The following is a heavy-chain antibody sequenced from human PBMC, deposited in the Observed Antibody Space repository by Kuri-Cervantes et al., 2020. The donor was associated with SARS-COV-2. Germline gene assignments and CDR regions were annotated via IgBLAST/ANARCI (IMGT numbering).Heavy chain of an antibody. Sequence: GGSLRLSCAASGFTFSDYYMSWIRQAPGKGLEWVSYISSSSSYTNYADSVKGRFTISRDNAKNSLYLQMNSLRAEDTAVYYCARIVGGGSWFDPWAREPWSPSPQ. D-gene: IGHD1-26*01. CDR3: ARIVGGGSWFDP. V-gene: IGHV3-11*06. CDR1: GFTFSDYY. J-gene: IGHJ5*02. CDR2: ISSSSSYT.